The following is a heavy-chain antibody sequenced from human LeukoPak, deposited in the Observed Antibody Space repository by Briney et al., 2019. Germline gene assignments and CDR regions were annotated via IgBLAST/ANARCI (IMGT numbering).Heavy chain of an antibody. CDR1: GYTFTSYG. CDR2: ISAYNGNT. V-gene: IGHV1-18*01. Sequence: ASVSVSCKASGYTFTSYGISWVRQAPGQGLEWMGWISAYNGNTNYAQKLQGRVTMTTDTSTSTAYMELRSLRSDDTAVYYCARDFFSYSSWYFPNDYWGQGTLVTVSS. J-gene: IGHJ4*02. CDR3: ARDFFSYSSWYFPNDY. D-gene: IGHD6-13*01.